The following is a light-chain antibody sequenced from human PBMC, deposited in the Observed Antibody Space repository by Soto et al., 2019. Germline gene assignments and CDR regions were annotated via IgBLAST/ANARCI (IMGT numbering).Light chain of an antibody. J-gene: IGKJ1*01. V-gene: IGKV1-5*01. CDR2: DAS. CDR3: QQCSNWTWT. CDR1: QSISTW. Sequence: IHTTSFPSTLSASVGDRVTITCRASQSISTWLAWYQQKPRKAPKLLIYDASRLQTGVPSRFSGSGSGTDFTLTISSLEPEDFAVYYCQQCSNWTWTFGQGTKVDI.